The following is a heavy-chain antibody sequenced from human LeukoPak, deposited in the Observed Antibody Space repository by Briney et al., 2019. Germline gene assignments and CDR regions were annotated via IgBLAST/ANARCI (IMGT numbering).Heavy chain of an antibody. CDR1: GGTFSSYA. Sequence: SVKVSCKASGGTFSSYAISWVRQAPGQGLEWMGGIIPIFGTANYAQKFQGRVTITADESTSTAYMELSSLRSEDTAVYYCARDRILYCSSTSCRYYYYYYGMDVWGQGTTVTVSS. J-gene: IGHJ6*02. D-gene: IGHD2-2*01. V-gene: IGHV1-69*13. CDR2: IIPIFGTA. CDR3: ARDRILYCSSTSCRYYYYYYGMDV.